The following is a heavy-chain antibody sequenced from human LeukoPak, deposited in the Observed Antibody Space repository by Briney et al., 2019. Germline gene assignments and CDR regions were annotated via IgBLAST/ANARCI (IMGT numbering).Heavy chain of an antibody. CDR2: ISAYNGNT. CDR1: GYTFTSYG. Sequence: GASVKVSCKASGYTFTSYGISWVRQAPGQGLEWMGWISAYNGNTNYAQKLQGRVTMTTDTSTSTAYMELRSLRSDDTAVYYCARGGSGSYYETISDYYYYYYMDVWGKGTTVTISS. D-gene: IGHD3-10*01. J-gene: IGHJ6*03. V-gene: IGHV1-18*01. CDR3: ARGGSGSYYETISDYYYYYYMDV.